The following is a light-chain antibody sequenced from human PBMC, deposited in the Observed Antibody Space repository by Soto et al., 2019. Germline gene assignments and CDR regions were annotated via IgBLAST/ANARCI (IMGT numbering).Light chain of an antibody. J-gene: IGLJ2*01. CDR1: SSDVGGYNY. Sequence: QSALTQAASVSGSLGQSITISCTGTSSDVGGYNYVSWYQQHPGKDPKVVIFEVTKRPSGLSSRFSGSKSGNTASLTVSGLQAEDEGDYYCSSYTSSRTVLFGGGTKLTVL. V-gene: IGLV2-14*01. CDR3: SSYTSSRTVL. CDR2: EVT.